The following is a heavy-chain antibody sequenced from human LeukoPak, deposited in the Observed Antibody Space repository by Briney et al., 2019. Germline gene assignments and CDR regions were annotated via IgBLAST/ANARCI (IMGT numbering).Heavy chain of an antibody. J-gene: IGHJ5*02. D-gene: IGHD3-16*01. CDR1: GFTFSDSA. V-gene: IGHV3-73*01. Sequence: SGRSLKLSCAASGFTFSDSAIHWVRQASGKGLEWVGRIRGNGFSDPPAYAASVKDRFTISRDDSESTAYLQMNSLKAEDTAVYYCTVPQSGGNWFDPWGPGTQVTVSS. CDR2: IRGNGFSDPP. CDR3: TVPQSGGNWFDP.